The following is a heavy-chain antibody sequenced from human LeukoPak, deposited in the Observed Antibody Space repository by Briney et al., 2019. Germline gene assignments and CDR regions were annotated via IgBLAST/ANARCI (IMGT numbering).Heavy chain of an antibody. Sequence: SETLSLTCTVSGGSISSSSYYWGWIRQPPGKGLEWIGTMYHSGSTYYNPSLKSRVTISVDTSKNQFSLKLSSVTAADTAVYYCARRCATSGSLDYWGQGTLVTVSS. CDR1: GGSISSSSYY. CDR2: MYHSGST. V-gene: IGHV4-39*01. J-gene: IGHJ4*02. CDR3: ARRCATSGSLDY. D-gene: IGHD3-10*01.